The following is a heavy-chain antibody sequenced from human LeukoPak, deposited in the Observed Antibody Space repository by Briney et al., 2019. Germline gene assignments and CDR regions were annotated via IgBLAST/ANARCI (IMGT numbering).Heavy chain of an antibody. Sequence: PGGSLRLSCAASGITVGTNYWNWVRQPPGKGLEWISLIYTDGNTQYADSVKGRFTFSRDSSKNTLYLQMNSLGAEDTAVYYCAHGDYPLTYWGQGTLVTVSS. J-gene: IGHJ4*02. V-gene: IGHV3-66*01. CDR2: IYTDGNT. D-gene: IGHD4-17*01. CDR3: AHGDYPLTY. CDR1: GITVGTNY.